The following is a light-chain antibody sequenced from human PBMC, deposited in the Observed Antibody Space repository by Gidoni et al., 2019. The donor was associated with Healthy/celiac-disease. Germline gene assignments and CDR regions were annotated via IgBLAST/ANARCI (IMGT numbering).Light chain of an antibody. V-gene: IGKV1-39*01. Sequence: DIQMTQSPSSLSASVGDRVTITCRASQSISSYLNWYQQKPGKAPKLLIYAASSLQSGVPARFSGSGSGKDFTLTISSLQPEDCATYYCQQSYSTPQTFGQGTKVEIK. CDR3: QQSYSTPQT. CDR2: AAS. CDR1: QSISSY. J-gene: IGKJ1*01.